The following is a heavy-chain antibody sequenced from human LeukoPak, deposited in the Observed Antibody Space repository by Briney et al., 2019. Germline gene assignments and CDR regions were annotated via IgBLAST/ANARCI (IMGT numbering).Heavy chain of an antibody. CDR2: ISGSGGST. V-gene: IGHV3-23*01. CDR1: GFTFSSYA. D-gene: IGHD3-22*01. J-gene: IGHJ4*02. Sequence: GGSLRLFCAASGFTFSSYAMSWVRQAPGKGLEWVSAISGSGGSTYYADSVKGRFTISRDNAKNSLYLQMNSLRAEDTAVYYCARIYHYYDSSGYPFFFDYWGQGTLVTVSS. CDR3: ARIYHYYDSSGYPFFFDY.